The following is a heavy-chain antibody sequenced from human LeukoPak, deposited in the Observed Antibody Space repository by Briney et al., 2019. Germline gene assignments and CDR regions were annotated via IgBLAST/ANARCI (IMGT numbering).Heavy chain of an antibody. D-gene: IGHD2-15*01. V-gene: IGHV3-30*18. J-gene: IGHJ4*02. CDR2: ISSDGSNK. Sequence: PGRSLRLSGAASGFTFSSYGMHWVRQAPGKGLEWVAVISSDGSNKYYADSVKGRFTISRDNSKNTLYLQMNSLRAEDTAVYYCAKKDVSYFDYWGQGTLVTVSS. CDR3: AKKDVSYFDY. CDR1: GFTFSSYG.